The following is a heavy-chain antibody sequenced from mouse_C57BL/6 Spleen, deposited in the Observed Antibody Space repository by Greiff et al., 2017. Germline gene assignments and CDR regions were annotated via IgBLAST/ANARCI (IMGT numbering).Heavy chain of an antibody. V-gene: IGHV1-80*01. D-gene: IGHD3-2*02. Sequence: VQLQQSGAELVKPGASVKISCKASGYAFSSYWMNWVKQRPGKGLERIGQIYPGDGDTNYNGKFKGKATLTADKSFSTAYMQLSSLTSEDSAVYFCAREGNSGYDAMDYWGQGTSVPVSS. CDR1: GYAFSSYW. CDR3: AREGNSGYDAMDY. J-gene: IGHJ4*01. CDR2: IYPGDGDT.